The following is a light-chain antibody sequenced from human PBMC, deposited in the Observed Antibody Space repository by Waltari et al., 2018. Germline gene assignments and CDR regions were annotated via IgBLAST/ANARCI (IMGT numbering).Light chain of an antibody. CDR1: QNIYTW. Sequence: DIQLTQSPSFVSASIGDRVTMTCRARQNIYTWLAWYQHRTGQVPQLLIYAATKLQSGVPLRFSGSGSGTDFTLTISNLRSEDAAVYFCQQANSFPRLFGGGTKVAI. CDR3: QQANSFPRL. CDR2: AAT. J-gene: IGKJ4*01. V-gene: IGKV1-12*01.